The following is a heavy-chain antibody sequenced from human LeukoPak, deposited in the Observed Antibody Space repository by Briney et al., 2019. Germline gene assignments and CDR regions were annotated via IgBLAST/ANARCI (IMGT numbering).Heavy chain of an antibody. J-gene: IGHJ4*02. Sequence: GGSLRLSCAASGLTFTRYWMSWVRQAPGKGLEWVAKIKGDGSEIYYVDSVRGRLTISKDNAENSLSVQMNSLRAEDTAVYYCAKMTDYYFDYWGQGTLVTVSS. V-gene: IGHV3-7*01. CDR2: IKGDGSEI. CDR3: AKMTDYYFDY. CDR1: GLTFTRYW.